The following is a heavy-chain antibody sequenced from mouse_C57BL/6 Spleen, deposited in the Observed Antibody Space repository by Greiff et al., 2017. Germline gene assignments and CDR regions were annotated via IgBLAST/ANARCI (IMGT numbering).Heavy chain of an antibody. CDR2: IYPGDGDT. CDR3: ATMVTTSDCDV. CDR1: GYAFSSYW. V-gene: IGHV1-80*01. D-gene: IGHD2-2*01. J-gene: IGHJ1*03. Sequence: VQLKESGAELVKPGASVKISCKASGYAFSSYWMNWVKQRPGKGLEWIGQIYPGDGDTNYNGQFKGKATLTADKSSSTAYMQLSSLTSEDSAVYFCATMVTTSDCDVWVTGTTVTVSS.